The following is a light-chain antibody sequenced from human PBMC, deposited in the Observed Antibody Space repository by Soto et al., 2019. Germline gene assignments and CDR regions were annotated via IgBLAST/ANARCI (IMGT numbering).Light chain of an antibody. Sequence: QSALTQPASVSGSPGQSIAISCTGTSGDVGGYDYVSWYQQHPDKAPKLMIYEVTKRPSWVSNRFSGSKSGNTASLTISGLQPEDEADYYCSSHTSGSTRVSGSGTKLTVL. V-gene: IGLV2-14*01. CDR1: SGDVGGYDY. J-gene: IGLJ1*01. CDR2: EVT. CDR3: SSHTSGSTRV.